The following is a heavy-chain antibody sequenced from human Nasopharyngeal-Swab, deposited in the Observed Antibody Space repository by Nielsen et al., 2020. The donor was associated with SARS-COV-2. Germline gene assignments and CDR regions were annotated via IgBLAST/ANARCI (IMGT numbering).Heavy chain of an antibody. CDR2: INKDGTEK. D-gene: IGHD3-10*01. J-gene: IGHJ6*02. Sequence: GGSLRLSCAASGFTFNSRWMTWVRQPPGKGLEWVANINKDGTEKNYVDSVKGRFTISRDNVKNSLYLQMNSLRAEDTAVYYCARDSGKGMDVWGQGTTVTVSS. CDR1: GFTFNSRW. V-gene: IGHV3-7*01. CDR3: ARDSGKGMDV.